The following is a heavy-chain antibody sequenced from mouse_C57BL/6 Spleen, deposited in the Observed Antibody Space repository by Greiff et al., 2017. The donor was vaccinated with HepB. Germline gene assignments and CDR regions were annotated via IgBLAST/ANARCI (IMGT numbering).Heavy chain of an antibody. CDR2: IDPSDSYT. CDR1: GYTFTSYW. J-gene: IGHJ2*01. Sequence: QVQLQQPGAELVMPGASVKLSCKASGYTFTSYWMHWVKQRPGQGLEWIGEIDPSDSYTNYNQKFKGKSTLTVDKSSSTAYMQLSSLTSEDSAVYYCARSRWLRDGFDYWGQGTTLTVSS. D-gene: IGHD2-3*01. CDR3: ARSRWLRDGFDY. V-gene: IGHV1-69*01.